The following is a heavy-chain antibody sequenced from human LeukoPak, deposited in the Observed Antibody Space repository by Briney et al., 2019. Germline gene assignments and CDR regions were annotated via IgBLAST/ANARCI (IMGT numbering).Heavy chain of an antibody. CDR1: GFTVSSNY. CDR2: IYSGGST. CDR3: ARVPMIDAFDI. V-gene: IGHV3-53*01. J-gene: IGHJ3*02. Sequence: PGGSLRLSCAASGFTVSSNYMSWVRQAPGKGLEWVSVIYSGGSTYYADSVKGRFIISRDNSKNTLYLQMNSLRAEDTAVYYCARVPMIDAFDIWGQGTMVTVSS. D-gene: IGHD3-22*01.